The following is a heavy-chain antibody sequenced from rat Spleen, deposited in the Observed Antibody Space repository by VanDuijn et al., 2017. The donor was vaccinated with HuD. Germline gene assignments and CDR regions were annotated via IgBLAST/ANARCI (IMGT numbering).Heavy chain of an antibody. CDR2: ISYDGSST. CDR1: GFTFSDYN. CDR3: TRHALPGYNWFAY. Sequence: EVQLVESGGGLVQPGRSLKLSCAASGFTFSDYNMAWVRQAPKKGLEWVATISYDGSSTYYRDSVKGRFTISRDKAKSTLYLQMDSLRSEDTATYYCTRHALPGYNWFAYWGQGILVTVSS. J-gene: IGHJ3*01. V-gene: IGHV5-7*01. D-gene: IGHD1-4*01.